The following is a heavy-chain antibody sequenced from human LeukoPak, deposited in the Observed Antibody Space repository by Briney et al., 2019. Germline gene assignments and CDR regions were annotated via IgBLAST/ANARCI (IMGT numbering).Heavy chain of an antibody. CDR3: ARIGAGSSRDY. CDR1: GFXFSNFA. CDR2: IVGSSST. V-gene: IGHV3-21*01. Sequence: PGGSLRLSCAASGFXFSNFAITWVRQAPGKGQEWVSSIVGSSSTYYADSLKGRFTISRDNAKNSLYLQMNSLRAEDTAVYYCARIGAGSSRDYWGQGTLVTVSS. D-gene: IGHD6-13*01. J-gene: IGHJ4*02.